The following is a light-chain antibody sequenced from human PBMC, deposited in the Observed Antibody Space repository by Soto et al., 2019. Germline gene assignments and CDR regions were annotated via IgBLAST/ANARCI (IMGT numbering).Light chain of an antibody. Sequence: EIVLTQSPATLSLSPGEGATLSCRASQSVSSYLACYQQKPGQAPRLLIYDASNRATGIPARFSGSGSGTDFTRTISSLEPEDFAVYYCQQRSNWLTFGGGTKVEIK. CDR2: DAS. CDR1: QSVSSY. J-gene: IGKJ4*01. V-gene: IGKV3-11*01. CDR3: QQRSNWLT.